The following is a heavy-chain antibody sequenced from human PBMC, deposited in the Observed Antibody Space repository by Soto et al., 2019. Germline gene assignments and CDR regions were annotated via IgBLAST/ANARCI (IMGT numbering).Heavy chain of an antibody. D-gene: IGHD3-3*01. Sequence: QVQVVESGGGVVQPGRSLRLSCAASGFTFSSFGMHWVRQAPGKGLEWVSLIWYDGSKKSYGDSVKGRFTISRDNSRNTVYLEMNSLRADDTAVYYCAGDASSYSLWSGYYPSRNGMDVWCQGTTVTVSS. CDR3: AGDASSYSLWSGYYPSRNGMDV. J-gene: IGHJ6*02. CDR1: GFTFSSFG. CDR2: IWYDGSKK. V-gene: IGHV3-33*01.